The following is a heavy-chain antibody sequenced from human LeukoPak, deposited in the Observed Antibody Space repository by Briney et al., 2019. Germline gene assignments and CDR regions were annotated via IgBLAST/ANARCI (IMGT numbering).Heavy chain of an antibody. CDR3: AKDLFVYSYGYESSCWCVMDV. V-gene: IGHV3-30-3*01. CDR2: VTYDGNNQ. J-gene: IGHJ6*02. D-gene: IGHD5-18*01. CDR1: GFTFNNYA. Sequence: PGGSLRLSCAASGFTFNNYAIHWVRQAPGKGLERVAVVTYDGNNQYYADSVKGRFTVPRDNSRNTVNLQMNSLRAEDTAVYYCAKDLFVYSYGYESSCWCVMDVWGQGTTVTVSS.